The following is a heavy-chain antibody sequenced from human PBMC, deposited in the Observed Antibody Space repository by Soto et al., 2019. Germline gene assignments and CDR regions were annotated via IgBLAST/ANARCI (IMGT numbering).Heavy chain of an antibody. V-gene: IGHV3-48*02. J-gene: IGHJ6*02. Sequence: GSLRLSCAASGFTFSSYSMNWVRQAPGKGLEWVSYISSSSSTIYYADSVKGRFTISRDNAKNSLYLQMNSLRDEDTAVYYCARDERFGELLYGYGMDVWGQGTTVTVSS. CDR3: ARDERFGELLYGYGMDV. D-gene: IGHD3-10*01. CDR1: GFTFSSYS. CDR2: ISSSSSTI.